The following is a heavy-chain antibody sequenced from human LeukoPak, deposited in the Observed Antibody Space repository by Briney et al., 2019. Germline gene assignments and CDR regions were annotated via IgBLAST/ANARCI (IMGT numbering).Heavy chain of an antibody. V-gene: IGHV1-18*01. D-gene: IGHD1-26*01. CDR2: ISVYNDNT. CDR3: ARDASWELLRYLDY. CDR1: GYTFTSFG. J-gene: IGHJ4*02. Sequence: ASVKVSCKPSGYTFTSFGLSWVRQAPGQGLEWMGWISVYNDNTNYAQKFQGRVTMTTDIATSTAYMELRSLRSDDTAVYYCARDASWELLRYLDYWGQGTLVTVSS.